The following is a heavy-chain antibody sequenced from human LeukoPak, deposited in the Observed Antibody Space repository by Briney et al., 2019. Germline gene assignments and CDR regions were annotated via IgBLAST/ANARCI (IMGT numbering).Heavy chain of an antibody. CDR1: GFTFSIYA. V-gene: IGHV3-23*01. CDR3: AKGWIVGAMDY. J-gene: IGHJ4*02. CDR2: ISGSGGST. D-gene: IGHD1-26*01. Sequence: RSGGSLTLSRSASGFTFSIYAMIWARQAPGRGVEWVSAISGSGGSTYYADSVKGRFTISRDNSKNTLYLQMNSLRAEDTAVYYCAKGWIVGAMDYWGQGTLVTVSS.